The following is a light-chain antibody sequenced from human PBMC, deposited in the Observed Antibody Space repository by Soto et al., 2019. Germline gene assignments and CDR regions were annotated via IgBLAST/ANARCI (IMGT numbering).Light chain of an antibody. V-gene: IGKV3-20*01. J-gene: IGKJ4*01. CDR1: QSISSSS. CDR3: QHYGSSIFT. Sequence: EIVLTQSPGTLCLSPGERATLSCRASQSISSSSLAWYHQKPGQAPRLLIYGASIRAAGIPDRFSGSVSGTDFNLTISRLEPDDFAVYHCQHYGSSIFTVGVGTTVEIK. CDR2: GAS.